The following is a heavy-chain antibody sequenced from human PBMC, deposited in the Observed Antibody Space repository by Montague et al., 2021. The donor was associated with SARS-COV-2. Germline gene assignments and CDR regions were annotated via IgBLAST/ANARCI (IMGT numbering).Heavy chain of an antibody. Sequence: SLRLSCAASGFTFSSYALHWVRQAPGKGLEWVAVISYNGRNKQXXXSXXXRAXISRDNSKNTLYLQVDSLRTDDTAVYYCAREPKPVGYSYGYTFFDYWGQGTLVTVSS. CDR3: AREPKPVGYSYGYTFFDY. CDR1: GFTFSSYA. V-gene: IGHV3-30*03. CDR2: ISYNGRNK. D-gene: IGHD5-18*01. J-gene: IGHJ4*02.